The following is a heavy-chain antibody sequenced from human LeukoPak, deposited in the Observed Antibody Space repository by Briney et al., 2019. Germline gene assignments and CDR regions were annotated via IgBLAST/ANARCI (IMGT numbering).Heavy chain of an antibody. V-gene: IGHV4-38-2*02. CDR1: GYSISSGYY. Sequence: PSETLSLTCTVSGYSISSGYYWGWIRQPPGKGLEWIGSIYHSGSTYYNPSLKSRVTISVDMSKNQFSLKLSSVTAADTAVYYCAREGGRDIVVVVAATDAFDIWGQGTMVTVSS. D-gene: IGHD2-15*01. CDR2: IYHSGST. CDR3: AREGGRDIVVVVAATDAFDI. J-gene: IGHJ3*02.